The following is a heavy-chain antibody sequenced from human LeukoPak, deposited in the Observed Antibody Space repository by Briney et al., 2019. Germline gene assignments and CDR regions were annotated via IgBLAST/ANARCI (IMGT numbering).Heavy chain of an antibody. CDR1: GFTFSSSP. J-gene: IGHJ4*02. D-gene: IGHD6-13*01. CDR2: ISGSRGST. V-gene: IGHV3-23*01. CDR3: AKIKIAAGTDS. Sequence: GGSLRLSCAASGFTFSSSPMTWVRQAPGKGLEWVSSISGSRGSTYYADSVKGRFTISRDNSKNTLYLQMDSLRAEDTALYYCAKIKIAAGTDSWGQGTLVTSPQ.